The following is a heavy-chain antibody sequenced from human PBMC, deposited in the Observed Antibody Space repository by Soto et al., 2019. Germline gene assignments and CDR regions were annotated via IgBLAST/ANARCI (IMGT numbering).Heavy chain of an antibody. Sequence: GGSLRLSCAASGFTFSSYEMNWVRQAPGKGLEWVSYISSSGSTIYYADSVKGRFTISRDNAKNSLYLQMNSLRAEDTAVYYCARFSSGYYGPPTSPDYWGQGTLVTVSS. J-gene: IGHJ4*02. V-gene: IGHV3-48*03. CDR2: ISSSGSTI. CDR3: ARFSSGYYGPPTSPDY. D-gene: IGHD3-22*01. CDR1: GFTFSSYE.